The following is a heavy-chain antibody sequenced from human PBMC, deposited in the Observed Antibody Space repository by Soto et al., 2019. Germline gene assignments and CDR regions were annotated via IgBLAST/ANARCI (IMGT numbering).Heavy chain of an antibody. D-gene: IGHD3-22*01. CDR3: AKNPGYYYDSTGYHFHY. CDR1: EFTFSNYA. J-gene: IGHJ4*02. Sequence: EVQLLESGGGLVQPGGSLRLSCAASEFTFSNYAMSWVRQAPGKGLEWVSAISYGGGTTYYADSVKGRFTISRDNSKNAPYLQMNSLRAEDTAVYYCAKNPGYYYDSTGYHFHYWGQGTLVTVSS. V-gene: IGHV3-23*01. CDR2: ISYGGGTT.